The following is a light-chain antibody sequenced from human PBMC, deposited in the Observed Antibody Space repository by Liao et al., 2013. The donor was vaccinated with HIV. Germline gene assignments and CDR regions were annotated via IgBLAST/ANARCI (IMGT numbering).Light chain of an antibody. CDR2: EDD. Sequence: SYELTQPPSVSVSPGQTASITCSGDKLGDKYVCWYQQRPGQSPVVVMYEDDKRPSGIPERFSGSNSGNTATLTISGTQAMDEADYYCQAWDSGIVIFGGGTKLTVL. CDR1: KLGDKY. V-gene: IGLV3-1*01. J-gene: IGLJ2*01. CDR3: QAWDSGIVI.